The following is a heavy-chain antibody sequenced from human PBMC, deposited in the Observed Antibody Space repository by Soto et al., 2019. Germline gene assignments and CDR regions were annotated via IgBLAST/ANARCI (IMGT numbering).Heavy chain of an antibody. Sequence: GGSLRLSCVASGFTFSRYWMNWVRQAPGKGLVWVSRISSDGSNTTYADSVKGRFTISRDHAKNTLFLQMNSLRVEDTAVYHCAREDSFDPFHHWGQGTLVTISS. CDR2: ISSDGSNT. J-gene: IGHJ1*01. CDR1: GFTFSRYW. V-gene: IGHV3-74*01. D-gene: IGHD2-21*01. CDR3: AREDSFDPFHH.